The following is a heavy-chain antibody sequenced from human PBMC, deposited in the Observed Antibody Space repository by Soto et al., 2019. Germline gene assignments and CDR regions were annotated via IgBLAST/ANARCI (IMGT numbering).Heavy chain of an antibody. CDR1: GYTFTGYY. V-gene: IGHV1-2*04. J-gene: IGHJ6*03. CDR3: ARAISSSWYKVWYMDV. Sequence: ASVKVSCKASGYTFTGYYMHWVRQAPGQGLEWMGWINPNSGGTNYAQKFQGWVTISVDTSKNQFSLKLSSVTAADTAVYYCARAISSSWYKVWYMDVWGKGTTVTVSS. CDR2: INPNSGGT. D-gene: IGHD6-13*01.